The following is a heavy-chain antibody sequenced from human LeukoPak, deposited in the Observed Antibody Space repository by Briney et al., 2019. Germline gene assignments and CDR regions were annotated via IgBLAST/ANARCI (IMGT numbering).Heavy chain of an antibody. D-gene: IGHD1/OR15-1a*01. J-gene: IGHJ4*02. CDR1: GFTFSSHE. V-gene: IGHV3-48*03. CDR2: ISEGGDLI. Sequence: PGGSLRHSCAASGFTFSSHEMNWVRKAPGKGLEWVSYISEGGDLIYYAEFVKGRFTVSRDNAKNVLFLQMSGLRVEDTAVYYCARDSGSGTSGNEFDYWGQGTLVSVSS. CDR3: ARDSGSGTSGNEFDY.